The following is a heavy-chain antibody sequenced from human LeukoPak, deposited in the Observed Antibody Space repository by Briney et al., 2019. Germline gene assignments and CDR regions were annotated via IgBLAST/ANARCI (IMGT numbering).Heavy chain of an antibody. CDR3: AKVGGLGSYYKSPYFAS. Sequence: PGRSLRLSCAAARFTFGDYAMHWVRQAPGKGLEWVPGISWNSDTIGYADSVKGRFSISRDTAKNSLYLQMNSLRPEDTALYFCAKVGGLGSYYKSPYFASWGQGTLVTVSS. CDR1: RFTFGDYA. D-gene: IGHD3-10*01. V-gene: IGHV3-9*01. J-gene: IGHJ4*02. CDR2: ISWNSDTI.